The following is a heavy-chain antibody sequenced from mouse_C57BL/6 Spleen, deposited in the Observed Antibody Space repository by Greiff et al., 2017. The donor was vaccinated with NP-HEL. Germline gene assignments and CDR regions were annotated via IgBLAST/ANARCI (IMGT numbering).Heavy chain of an antibody. J-gene: IGHJ3*01. CDR1: GYSITSGYY. D-gene: IGHD3-1*01. Sequence: EVQLQQSGPGLVKPSQSLSLTCSVTGYSITSGYYWNWIRQFPGNKLEWMGYISYDGSNNYNPSLKNRISITRDTSTNPFFLQLNSVTTEDTASYYGRRDGSGYLSWFACWGKGTLVTVSA. CDR3: RRDGSGYLSWFAC. CDR2: ISYDGSN. V-gene: IGHV3-6*01.